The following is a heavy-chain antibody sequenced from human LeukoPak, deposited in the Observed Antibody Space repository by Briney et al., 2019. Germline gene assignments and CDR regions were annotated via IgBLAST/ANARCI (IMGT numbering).Heavy chain of an antibody. CDR1: GFTFSNAW. V-gene: IGHV3-23*01. Sequence: EGSLRLSCAASGFTFSNAWMSWVRQAPGKGLEWVSAISGSGGSTYYADSVKGRFTISRDNSKNTLYLQMNSLRAEDTAVYYCATGRFGELLARYNWFDPWGQGTLVTVSS. J-gene: IGHJ5*02. CDR2: ISGSGGST. CDR3: ATGRFGELLARYNWFDP. D-gene: IGHD3-10*01.